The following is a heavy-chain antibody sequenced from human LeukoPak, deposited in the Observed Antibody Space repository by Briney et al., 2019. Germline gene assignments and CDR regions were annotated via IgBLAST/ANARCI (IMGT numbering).Heavy chain of an antibody. Sequence: GGSLRLSCVASGFTFSSFFMDWVRQVPGKGLAWVSRINPGNITTYADSVKGRFTISRDNAKNTLYLQMNSLRAEDTAVYYCARPFYFDSIDIWGQGTLVTVSS. J-gene: IGHJ4*02. CDR1: GFTFSSFF. CDR2: INPGNIT. V-gene: IGHV3-74*01. CDR3: ARPFYFDSIDI. D-gene: IGHD3-22*01.